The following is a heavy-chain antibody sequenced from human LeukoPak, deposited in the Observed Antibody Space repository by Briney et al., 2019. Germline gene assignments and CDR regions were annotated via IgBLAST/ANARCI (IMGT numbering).Heavy chain of an antibody. Sequence: SETLSLTCTIFGDSVSRSDSYWDWIRQPPGKGLEWIGTIYYSGRTYYSPSLKSRVTLSVDMSNNQFSLTLSSVSAADTALYFCARRRYYDSSGYLEWGQGTLVTVSS. CDR1: GDSVSRSDSY. J-gene: IGHJ1*01. CDR3: ARRRYYDSSGYLE. D-gene: IGHD3-22*01. V-gene: IGHV4-39*01. CDR2: IYYSGRT.